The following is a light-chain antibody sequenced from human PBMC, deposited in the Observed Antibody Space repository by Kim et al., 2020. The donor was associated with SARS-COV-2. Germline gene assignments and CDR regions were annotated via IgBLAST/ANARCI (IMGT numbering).Light chain of an antibody. V-gene: IGLV3-19*01. J-gene: IGLJ3*02. CDR2: GKN. CDR1: SLRSYY. CDR3: NSRDSSAYRR. Sequence: SSELTQDPAVSVALGQTVRITCQGDSLRSYYASWYQQKPGQAPVLVIYGKNNRPSGIPDRFSGSSSGNTASLTITGAQAEDEADYYCNSRDSSAYRRFGGGTQLTVL.